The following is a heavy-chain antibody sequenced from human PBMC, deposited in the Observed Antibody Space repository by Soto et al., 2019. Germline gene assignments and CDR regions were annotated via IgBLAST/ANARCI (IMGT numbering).Heavy chain of an antibody. CDR1: GGTFSSYA. V-gene: IGHV1-69*13. Sequence: SVKVSCKASGGTFSSYAISWVRQAPGQGLEWMGGIIPIFGTANYAQKFQGRVTITADESTSTAYMELSSLRSEDTAVYYCARVGAARVDYYYGMDVWGQGTTVTVSS. CDR2: IIPIFGTA. D-gene: IGHD6-6*01. CDR3: ARVGAARVDYYYGMDV. J-gene: IGHJ6*02.